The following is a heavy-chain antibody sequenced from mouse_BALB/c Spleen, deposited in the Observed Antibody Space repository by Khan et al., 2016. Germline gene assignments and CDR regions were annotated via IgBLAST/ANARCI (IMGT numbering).Heavy chain of an antibody. CDR1: GYSITSDYA. J-gene: IGHJ1*01. CDR3: GRHQLAEWFFEV. Sequence: EVQLQESGPGLVKPSQSLSLTCTVTGYSITSDYAWNWIRQFPGNKLEWMGYIIYSGSTSYNPSLKSRISITRDTSKNQFFLQLNSVPPEDTATXFCGRHQLAEWFFEVWGAGTTVTISS. V-gene: IGHV3-2*02. D-gene: IGHD4-1*02. CDR2: IIYSGST.